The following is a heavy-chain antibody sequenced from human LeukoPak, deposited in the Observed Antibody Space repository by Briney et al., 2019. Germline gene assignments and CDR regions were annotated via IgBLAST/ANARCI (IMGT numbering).Heavy chain of an antibody. D-gene: IGHD5-24*01. V-gene: IGHV1-69*04. CDR2: IIPIFGIA. CDR3: ARDGYNPTFDY. CDR1: GGTFSSYA. Sequence: SVKVSCKASGGTFSSYAISWVRQAPGQGLEWMGRIIPIFGIANYAQKFQGRVTITADKSTRTAYMELSSLRSEDTAVYYCARDGYNPTFDYWGQGTLVTVSS. J-gene: IGHJ4*02.